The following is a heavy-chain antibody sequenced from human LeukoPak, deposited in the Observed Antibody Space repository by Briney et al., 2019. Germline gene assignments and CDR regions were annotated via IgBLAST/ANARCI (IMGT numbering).Heavy chain of an antibody. CDR1: GXTFSSYG. J-gene: IGHJ4*02. V-gene: IGHV3-30*03. D-gene: IGHD3-9*01. Sequence: PGRSLRLSCAASGXTFSSYGMHWVRQAPGKGQEWVAVISYDGSNKYYADSVKGRFTISRDNSKNTLYLQMNSLRAEDTAVYYCATKNYDILTGYGDFDYWGQGTLVTVSS. CDR3: ATKNYDILTGYGDFDY. CDR2: ISYDGSNK.